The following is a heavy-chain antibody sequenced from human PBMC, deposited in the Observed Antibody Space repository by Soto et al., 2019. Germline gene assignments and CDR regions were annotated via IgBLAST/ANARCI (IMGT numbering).Heavy chain of an antibody. V-gene: IGHV3-48*03. CDR1: GFTFSSYE. D-gene: IGHD3-3*01. J-gene: IGHJ6*02. CDR2: ISSSGSTI. Sequence: GGSLRLSCAASGFTFSSYEMNWVRQAPGKGLEWVSYISSSGSTIYYADSVKGRFTISRDNAKNSLYLHMNSLRAEDTAVYYCARGEGYDFWSCYYPLHYYYYGMYVWCQGTTV. CDR3: ARGEGYDFWSCYYPLHYYYYGMYV.